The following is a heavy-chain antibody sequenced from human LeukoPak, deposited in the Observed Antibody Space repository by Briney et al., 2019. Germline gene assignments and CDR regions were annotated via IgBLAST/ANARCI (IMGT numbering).Heavy chain of an antibody. CDR3: ARGGGVRWDNWFDP. CDR2: IKQDGSEK. J-gene: IGHJ5*02. V-gene: IGHV3-7*03. Sequence: TGGSLRLSCAASGFTFSSYWMSWVRQAPGKGLEWVANIKQDGSEKYYVDSVKGRFTISRDNAKNSLYLQMNSLRAEDTALYYCARGGGVRWDNWFDPWGQGTLVTVSS. CDR1: GFTFSSYW. D-gene: IGHD2-8*02.